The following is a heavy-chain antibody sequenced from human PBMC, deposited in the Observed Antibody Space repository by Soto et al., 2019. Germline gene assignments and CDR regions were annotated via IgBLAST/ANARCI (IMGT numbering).Heavy chain of an antibody. Sequence: GGSLRLSCAASGLTLSSYAMHWVRPAPGKGLEWVAVISYDGSNKYYADSVKGRLTISRDNSKKTLYLQMNSLRGEDTAVYYCARNLSRLRFLVWLFPPDYYYYGLDVRRQGTTVTISS. CDR1: GLTLSSYA. CDR3: ARNLSRLRFLVWLFPPDYYYYGLDV. V-gene: IGHV3-30-3*01. J-gene: IGHJ6*02. D-gene: IGHD3-3*01. CDR2: ISYDGSNK.